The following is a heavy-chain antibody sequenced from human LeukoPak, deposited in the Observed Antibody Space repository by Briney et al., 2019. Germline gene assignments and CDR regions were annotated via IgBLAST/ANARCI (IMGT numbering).Heavy chain of an antibody. V-gene: IGHV3-64*04. D-gene: IGHD3-3*01. CDR3: ARDKGYRYDFWSGYYNGADY. CDR1: GFTFSNYA. J-gene: IGHJ4*02. CDR2: ISSNGGST. Sequence: PGGSLRLSCSASGFTFSNYAMHWVRQAPGKGLEYVSAISSNGGSTYYADSVKGRFTISRDNSKNTLYLQMNSLRAEDTAVYYCARDKGYRYDFWSGYYNGADYWGQGTLVTVSS.